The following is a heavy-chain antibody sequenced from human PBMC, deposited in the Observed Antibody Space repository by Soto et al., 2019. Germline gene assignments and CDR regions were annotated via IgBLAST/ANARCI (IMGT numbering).Heavy chain of an antibody. J-gene: IGHJ5*02. CDR2: IYHTGTI. Sequence: SETLSLTCSVSGGSIGSGNFYWSWIRQPPGKGLEWLTSIYHTGTIYITPSLRSRLTISSDTSRNQFSLKLSSVTAADTAVYYCARASQYYDFWSGYSPANWFDPWGQGTLVTVSS. D-gene: IGHD3-3*01. CDR3: ARASQYYDFWSGYSPANWFDP. V-gene: IGHV4-30-4*01. CDR1: GGSIGSGNFY.